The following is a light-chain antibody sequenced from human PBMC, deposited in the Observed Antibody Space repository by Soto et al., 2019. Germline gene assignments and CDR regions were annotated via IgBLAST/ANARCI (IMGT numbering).Light chain of an antibody. CDR3: ISYVSTSTGV. CDR1: SSNIGSNT. Sequence: QSVLTQPPSASGTPGQRVTISCSGSSSNIGSNTVNWYQQLPGTAPKLLIYSNNQRPSGVPDRFSGSKSGTSASLAISGLQSEDEADYYCISYVSTSTGVFGTGTKLTVL. J-gene: IGLJ1*01. V-gene: IGLV1-44*01. CDR2: SNN.